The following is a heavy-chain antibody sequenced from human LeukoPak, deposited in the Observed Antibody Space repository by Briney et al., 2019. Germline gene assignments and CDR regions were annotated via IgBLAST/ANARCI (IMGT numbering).Heavy chain of an antibody. CDR1: GYSFNSYW. V-gene: IGHV5-51*01. D-gene: IGHD2-15*01. CDR3: ARRLCSGGSCYYFDY. J-gene: IGHJ4*02. Sequence: GESLKISCKGSGYSFNSYWIGWVRQMPGKGLEWMGMIYPGDSDTRYSPSFRGQVTISADKSTSTASLQWSSLKASDTAMYYCARRLCSGGSCYYFDYWGQGPLVTVSS. CDR2: IYPGDSDT.